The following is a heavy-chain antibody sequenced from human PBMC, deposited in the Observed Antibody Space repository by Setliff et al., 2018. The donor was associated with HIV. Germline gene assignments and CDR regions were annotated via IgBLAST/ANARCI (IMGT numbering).Heavy chain of an antibody. D-gene: IGHD2-21*01. V-gene: IGHV4-39*02. J-gene: IGHJ5*02. CDR1: GVSINNTNHY. CDR3: ARVPVAGANWFDP. Sequence: SETLSLTCIVSGVSINNTNHYWGWIRQSPEKKLEWIGSISQSGKTYYNPSLKRRITISVDRSKNLFSLRLISITTADQGVFYCARVPVAGANWFDPWGLGTLVTVSS. CDR2: ISQSGKT.